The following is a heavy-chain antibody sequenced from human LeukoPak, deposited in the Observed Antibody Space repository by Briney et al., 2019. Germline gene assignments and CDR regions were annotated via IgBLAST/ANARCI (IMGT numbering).Heavy chain of an antibody. D-gene: IGHD1-1*01. CDR3: AREGTSGTHLNWFDP. CDR2: IYGSGNN. CDR1: GGSISSYY. V-gene: IGHV4-59*01. J-gene: IGHJ5*02. Sequence: PSETLSLTCTVSGGSISSYYWSWLRQPPGKGLEWIGHIYGSGNNNYNPSLKSRVTLSVDTPKNQFSLKLTSVTAADTAVYYCAREGTSGTHLNWFDPWGQGTLVTVSS.